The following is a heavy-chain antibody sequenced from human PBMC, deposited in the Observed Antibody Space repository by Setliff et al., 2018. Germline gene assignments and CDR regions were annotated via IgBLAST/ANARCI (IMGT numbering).Heavy chain of an antibody. D-gene: IGHD3-22*01. CDR3: ARGDSSGYYYEFDY. CDR2: INSGGTKI. Sequence: PGGSLRLSCAASGFFFRSYEMNWVRQTPGKGLEWVSYINSGGTKIYYADSVEGRFTISRDNAKNSLYLQMNSLRAEDTAVYYCARGDSSGYYYEFDYWGQGTLVTVSS. J-gene: IGHJ4*02. V-gene: IGHV3-48*03. CDR1: GFFFRSYE.